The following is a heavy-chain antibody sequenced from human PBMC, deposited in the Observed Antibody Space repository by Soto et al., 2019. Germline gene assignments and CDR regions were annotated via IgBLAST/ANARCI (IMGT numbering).Heavy chain of an antibody. J-gene: IGHJ6*02. CDR3: ARDEGFGELLYNPHYYYGMDV. CDR1: GGSISSGDYY. Sequence: SETLSLTCTVSGGSISSGDYYWSWIRQPPGKGLEWIGYIYYSGSTYYNPSLKSRVTISVDTSKNQFSLKLSSVTAADTAVYYCARDEGFGELLYNPHYYYGMDVWGQGTTVTVSS. V-gene: IGHV4-30-4*01. CDR2: IYYSGST. D-gene: IGHD3-10*01.